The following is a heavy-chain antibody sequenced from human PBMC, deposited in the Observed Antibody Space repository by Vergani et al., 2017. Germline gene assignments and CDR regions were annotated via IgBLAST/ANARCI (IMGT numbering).Heavy chain of an antibody. V-gene: IGHV1-18*01. CDR3: ARGRGAIPYYYMDV. J-gene: IGHJ6*03. Sequence: QVQLVQSGAEVKKPGASVKVSCKASGYTFTIYSIGWVRQAPGQGLEWLGWISGYNGNTNYAQKLQGRVTMTTDTSTSKAYMELSRLRSDDTAVYYCARGRGAIPYYYMDVWGKGTTVTVSS. CDR2: ISGYNGNT. D-gene: IGHD2-21*01. CDR1: GYTFTIYS.